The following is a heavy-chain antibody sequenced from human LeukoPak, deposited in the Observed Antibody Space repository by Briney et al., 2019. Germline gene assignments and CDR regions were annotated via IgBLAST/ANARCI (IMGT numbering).Heavy chain of an antibody. CDR1: GFTFSSYG. CDR2: IRYDGSNE. Sequence: PGGSLRLSCAAFGFTFSSYGMHWVRQAPGKGLEWVSFIRYDGSNEYYADSVRGRFTISRDNSKNTLYLQMNSLRAEDTAVYYCAKDFAPKKWIQLWDLRLYFDYWGQGTLVTVSS. CDR3: AKDFAPKKWIQLWDLRLYFDY. J-gene: IGHJ4*02. V-gene: IGHV3-30*02. D-gene: IGHD5-18*01.